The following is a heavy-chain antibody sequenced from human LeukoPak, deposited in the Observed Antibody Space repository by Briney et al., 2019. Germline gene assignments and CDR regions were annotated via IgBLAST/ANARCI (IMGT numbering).Heavy chain of an antibody. CDR3: ARDGGIAAAAPYYFDY. CDR1: GFTFSSYS. Sequence: GGSLRLSCAASGFTFSSYSMNWVRQAPGKGLEWVSSISSSSSYIYYADSVKGRFTISRDNAKNSLYLQMNSLRAEDTAVYYCARDGGIAAAAPYYFDYWGQGTLVTVSS. CDR2: ISSSSSYI. V-gene: IGHV3-21*01. D-gene: IGHD6-25*01. J-gene: IGHJ4*02.